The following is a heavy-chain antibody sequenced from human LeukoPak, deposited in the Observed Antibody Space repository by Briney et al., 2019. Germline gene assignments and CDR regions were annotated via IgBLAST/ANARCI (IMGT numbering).Heavy chain of an antibody. D-gene: IGHD3-16*01. CDR1: GGSFSGYY. J-gene: IGHJ4*02. Sequence: KPSETLSLTCAVYGGSFSGYYWSWIRQHPGKGLEWIGYIYYSGNTYYNPSLESRLTISLDTSKNQFSLRLSSVTAADTAVYYCAGDSRLGVPDYWGQGTLVTVSS. V-gene: IGHV4-31*11. CDR3: AGDSRLGVPDY. CDR2: IYYSGNT.